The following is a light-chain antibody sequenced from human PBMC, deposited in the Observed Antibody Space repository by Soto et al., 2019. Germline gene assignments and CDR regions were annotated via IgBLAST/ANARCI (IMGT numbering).Light chain of an antibody. V-gene: IGKV3-20*01. CDR2: AAS. Sequence: EIVLTQSPGTLSLSPGERATLSCRASQTITGNNLAWYQQKRGQAPRLLIYAASRRATGIPVRFSGSGSGTDFTLTISRLEPEDFARYFCQQYSAPSWTFGQGTKVDIK. CDR3: QQYSAPSWT. J-gene: IGKJ1*01. CDR1: QTITGNN.